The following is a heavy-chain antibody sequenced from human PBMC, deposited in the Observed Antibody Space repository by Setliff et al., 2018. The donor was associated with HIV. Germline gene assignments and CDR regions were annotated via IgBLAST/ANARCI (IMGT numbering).Heavy chain of an antibody. V-gene: IGHV4-4*07. J-gene: IGHJ6*03. CDR1: GGSISSYY. CDR3: ARGKSITIFGVVINHYMDV. D-gene: IGHD3-3*01. CDR2: IYTSGST. Sequence: SETLSLTCTVSGGSISSYYWSWIRQPPGKGLEWIGHIYTSGSTNYNPSLKSRVTMSVGTSKNQFSLKLSSVTAADTAVYYCARGKSITIFGVVINHYMDVWGEGTTVTVS.